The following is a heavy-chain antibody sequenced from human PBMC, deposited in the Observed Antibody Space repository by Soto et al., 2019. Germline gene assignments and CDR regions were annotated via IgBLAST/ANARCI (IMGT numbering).Heavy chain of an antibody. V-gene: IGHV3-30*18. D-gene: IGHD2-2*01. CDR2: ISYDGSNK. CDR1: GFTFSSYG. Sequence: QVQLVESGGGVVQPGRSLRLSCAASGFTFSSYGMHWVRQAPGKGLEWVAVISYDGSNKYYADSVKGRFTISRDNSKNTLYLQMNSLRAEDTAVYYCANEGLVPAAMLLDPYGMDVWGQGTTVTVSS. CDR3: ANEGLVPAAMLLDPYGMDV. J-gene: IGHJ6*02.